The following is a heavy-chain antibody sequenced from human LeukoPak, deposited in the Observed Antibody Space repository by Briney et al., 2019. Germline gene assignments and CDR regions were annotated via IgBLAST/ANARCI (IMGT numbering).Heavy chain of an antibody. V-gene: IGHV1-69*02. Sequence: SVKVSCKASGGTFSSYTISWVRQAPGQGLEWMGRIIPILGIANYAQKFQGRVTITADKSTSTAYMELSSLRSEDTAVSYCARAVRGVDTAMVGYNWFDPWGQGTLVTVSS. J-gene: IGHJ5*02. CDR3: ARAVRGVDTAMVGYNWFDP. CDR2: IIPILGIA. D-gene: IGHD5-18*01. CDR1: GGTFSSYT.